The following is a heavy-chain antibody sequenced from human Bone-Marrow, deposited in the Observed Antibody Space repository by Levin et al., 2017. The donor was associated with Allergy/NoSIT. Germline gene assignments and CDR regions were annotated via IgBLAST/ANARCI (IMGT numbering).Heavy chain of an antibody. CDR2: INSNTGNP. D-gene: IGHD2-15*01. Sequence: RPGGSLRLSCKASGYTFSSYAVNWVRQAPGQGLEWMGWINSNTGNPTYAQGFTGRFVFSLDTSVTTAYLQINSLKAEDTAVYYCARGWWGLDIVVGINWFDPWGQGTLVTVSS. CDR3: ARGWWGLDIVVGINWFDP. J-gene: IGHJ5*02. CDR1: GYTFSSYA. V-gene: IGHV7-4-1*02.